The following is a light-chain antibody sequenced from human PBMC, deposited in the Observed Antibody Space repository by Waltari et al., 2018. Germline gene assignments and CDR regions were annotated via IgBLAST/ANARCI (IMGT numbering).Light chain of an antibody. V-gene: IGLV2-8*01. CDR1: SSDVGASNS. CDR3: CSRADSNKLV. J-gene: IGLJ2*01. CDR2: EVR. Sequence: QSALTQPPSASGSPGQSVTISCTGTSSDVGASNSVSWYQHYPGKAPKLLISEVRKRPSGVPDRFSGSKSGNTASLTVSGLQAEDEADYYCCSRADSNKLVFGGGTKLTVL.